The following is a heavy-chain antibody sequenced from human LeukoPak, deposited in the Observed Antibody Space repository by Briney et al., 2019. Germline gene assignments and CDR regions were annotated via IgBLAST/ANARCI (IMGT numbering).Heavy chain of an antibody. D-gene: IGHD3-10*01. CDR2: IYYSGST. V-gene: IGHV4-39*01. Sequence: SETLSLTCTVPGGSISSSSYYWGWIRQPPGKGLEWIESIYYSGSTYYNPSLKSRVTISVDTSKNQFSLKLSSVTAADTAVYYCARLQAGHFDYWGQGTLVTVSS. CDR3: ARLQAGHFDY. J-gene: IGHJ4*02. CDR1: GGSISSSSYY.